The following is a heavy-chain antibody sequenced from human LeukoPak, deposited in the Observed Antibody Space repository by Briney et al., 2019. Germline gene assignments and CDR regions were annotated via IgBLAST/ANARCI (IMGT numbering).Heavy chain of an antibody. J-gene: IGHJ4*02. CDR3: AIKGGSGVYFDY. D-gene: IGHD3-10*01. V-gene: IGHV3-23*01. CDR2: ISGSGGST. Sequence: PGGSLRLSCAASGFTFSSYAMSWVRQAPGEGLEWVSAISGSGGSTYYADSVKGRFTISRDNSKNTLYLQMNSLRAEDTAVYYCAIKGGSGVYFDYWGQGTLVTVSS. CDR1: GFTFSSYA.